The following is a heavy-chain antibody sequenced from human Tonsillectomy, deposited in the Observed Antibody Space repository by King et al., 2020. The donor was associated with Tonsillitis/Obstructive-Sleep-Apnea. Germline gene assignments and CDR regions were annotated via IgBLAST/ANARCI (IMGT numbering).Heavy chain of an antibody. CDR2: IGTAGDT. D-gene: IGHD6-13*01. CDR1: GFTFSSYD. CDR3: GRLSSSYRDAFDI. J-gene: IGHJ3*02. Sequence: VQLVESGGGLVQPGGSLRLSCAASGFTFSSYDMHWVRQATGKGLEWVSGIGTAGDTYYPGSVKGRFTISRENAKNSLYLQMNSLRAGDTAVYYCGRLSSSYRDAFDILGQGTMVTVSS. V-gene: IGHV3-13*04.